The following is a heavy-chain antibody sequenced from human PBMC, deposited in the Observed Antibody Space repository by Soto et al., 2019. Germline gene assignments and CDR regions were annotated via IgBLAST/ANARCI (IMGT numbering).Heavy chain of an antibody. J-gene: IGHJ6*02. V-gene: IGHV3-30-3*01. CDR2: ISYDGSNK. CDR1: GFTFNNYA. D-gene: IGHD3-10*01. Sequence: QVQLVESGGGVVQPGRSLRLSCAASGFTFNNYAMPWVRQAPGKGLEWVTIISYDGSNKYYADSVKGRFTISRDNSKNTLYLQMNCLRAEDTALYYSARDYDSGGAMDVWGQGTTVTVSS. CDR3: ARDYDSGGAMDV.